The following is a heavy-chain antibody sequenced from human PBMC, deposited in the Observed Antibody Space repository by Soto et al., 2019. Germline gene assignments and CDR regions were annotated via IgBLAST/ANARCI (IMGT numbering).Heavy chain of an antibody. D-gene: IGHD1-26*01. CDR1: GGSISSGGYY. CDR2: IYYSGSS. V-gene: IGHV4-31*03. J-gene: IGHJ6*03. Sequence: PSETLSLTCTVSGGSISSGGYYWSWIRQHPGKGLEWIGYIYYSGSSYYNPFLKSRVTISVDTSKNQFSLKLSSVTAADTAVYYCARTTTFYYMDVWGKGTTVTVSS. CDR3: ARTTTFYYMDV.